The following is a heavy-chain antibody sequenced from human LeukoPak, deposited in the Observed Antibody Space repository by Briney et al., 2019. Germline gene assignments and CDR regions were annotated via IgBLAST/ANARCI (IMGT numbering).Heavy chain of an antibody. Sequence: GGSLRLSCAASGFTFSNCWMHWVRQAPGKGLVWVSRINSDGSSTTSADSVKGRFTISRDNAKNTLYLQMNSLRAEDTAVYYCAKGGATVIDYWGQGTLVTVSS. V-gene: IGHV3-74*01. CDR3: AKGGATVIDY. D-gene: IGHD4-17*01. CDR2: INSDGSST. CDR1: GFTFSNCW. J-gene: IGHJ4*02.